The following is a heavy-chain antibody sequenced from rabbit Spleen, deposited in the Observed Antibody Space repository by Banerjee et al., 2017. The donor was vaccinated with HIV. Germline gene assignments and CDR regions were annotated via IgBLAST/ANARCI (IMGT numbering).Heavy chain of an antibody. CDR3: ARDPLYVSHSGYRFNL. Sequence: QEQLVESGGGPVQPGGSLKLPCKASGFDFSVYGVSWVRQAPGKGLEWIGYIDLVFGSTYYASWVNGRFTISSHNAQNTLYLQLNSLTASDTATYFCARDPLYVSHSGYRFNLWGPGTLVTVS. D-gene: IGHD1-1*01. V-gene: IGHV1S47*01. CDR2: IDLVFGST. J-gene: IGHJ4*01. CDR1: GFDFSVYG.